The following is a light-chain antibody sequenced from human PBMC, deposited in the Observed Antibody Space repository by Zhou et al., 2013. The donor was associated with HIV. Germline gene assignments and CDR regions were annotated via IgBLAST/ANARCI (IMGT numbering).Light chain of an antibody. Sequence: QSVLTQPPSVSGAPGQRVTISCTGSSSNIGAGYDVHWYQEVPGTAPKLLIYGNSNRPSGVPDRFSASKSGTSASLAISGLRSEDEADYYCSSWDDSLSGPVFGGGTKLTVL. CDR2: GNS. J-gene: IGLJ3*02. CDR1: SSNIGAGYD. CDR3: SSWDDSLSGPV. V-gene: IGLV1-40*01.